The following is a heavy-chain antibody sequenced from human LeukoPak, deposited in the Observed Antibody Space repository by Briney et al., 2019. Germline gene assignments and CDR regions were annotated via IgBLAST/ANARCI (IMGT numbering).Heavy chain of an antibody. CDR1: GGSFSSYS. D-gene: IGHD5-18*01. V-gene: IGHV1-8*02. CDR2: MNPNSGNT. CDR3: ARGVRTFKDTAMVYYFDY. J-gene: IGHJ4*02. Sequence: ASVKVSXKASGGSFSSYSISWVRQATGQGLEWMGWMNPNSGNTGYAQKFQGRVTMTRNTSISTAYMELSSLRSEDTAVYYCARGVRTFKDTAMVYYFDYWGQGTLVTVSS.